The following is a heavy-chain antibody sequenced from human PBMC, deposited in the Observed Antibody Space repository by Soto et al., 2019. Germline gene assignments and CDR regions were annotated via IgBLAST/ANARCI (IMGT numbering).Heavy chain of an antibody. J-gene: IGHJ4*02. Sequence: SETLSLTCTASGGSIRGYYWTWIRQPPGKGLEWVGYINYSGTTKYNASLNNRVSISVDRTHNQISLRLTSVTAADTAVYYCAREVASYGSTYFDYWGQGTLVTVSS. CDR3: AREVASYGSTYFDY. D-gene: IGHD5-18*01. V-gene: IGHV4-59*01. CDR2: INYSGTT. CDR1: GGSIRGYY.